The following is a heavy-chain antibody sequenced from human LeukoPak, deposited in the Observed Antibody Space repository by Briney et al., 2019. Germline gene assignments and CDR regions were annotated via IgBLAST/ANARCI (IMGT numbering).Heavy chain of an antibody. CDR2: INPNSGGT. CDR3: ATIAMTRGYFDY. CDR1: GYTFTGYY. D-gene: IGHD3-22*01. V-gene: IGHV1-2*02. J-gene: IGHJ4*02. Sequence: ASVKVSCKASGYTFTGYYMHWVRQAPGQGLEWMGWINPNSGGTNYAQKFQGRVTMTRDTSISTAYMELSRLRSDDTAVYYCATIAMTRGYFDYWGQGTLVTVSS.